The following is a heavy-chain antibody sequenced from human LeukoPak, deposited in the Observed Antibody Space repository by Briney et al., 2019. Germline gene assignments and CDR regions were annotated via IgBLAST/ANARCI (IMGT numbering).Heavy chain of an antibody. J-gene: IGHJ3*02. V-gene: IGHV4-4*07. CDR3: ARDRGEYYDFWSGYPHDAFDI. CDR2: IYTSGST. CDR1: GGSISSYY. Sequence: SETLSLTCTVSGGSISSYYWSWIRQPAGKGLEWIGRIYTSGSTNYNPSLKSRVTMSVDTSKNQFSLKLSSVTAADTAVYYCARDRGEYYDFWSGYPHDAFDIWDQGTMVTVSS. D-gene: IGHD3-3*01.